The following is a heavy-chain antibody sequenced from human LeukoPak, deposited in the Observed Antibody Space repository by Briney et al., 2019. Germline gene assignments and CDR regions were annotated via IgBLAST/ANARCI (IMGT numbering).Heavy chain of an antibody. D-gene: IGHD1-1*01. J-gene: IGHJ6*02. CDR3: ARCSRGTSVGMDV. V-gene: IGHV4-4*02. Sequence: PSETLSLTCAVSGGSISSNNWWSWVRQPPGKGLEWIGYIYYSGNTNYNPSLKSRVTISLDTSKNQLSLKLTSVTAADTAVYYCARCSRGTSVGMDVWGQGTTVTVSS. CDR1: GGSISSNNW. CDR2: IYYSGNT.